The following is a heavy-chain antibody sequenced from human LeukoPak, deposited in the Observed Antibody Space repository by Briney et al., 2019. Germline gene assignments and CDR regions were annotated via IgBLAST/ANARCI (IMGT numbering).Heavy chain of an antibody. D-gene: IGHD3-16*01. Sequence: ASVKVSCKASGYTFTSYDINWVRQATGQGLEWMGWMNPNSGNTGYAQKFQGRVTITTDESTSTAYMELSSLRSEDTAVYYCARALGAIIPDDAFDIWGQGTMVTVSS. CDR2: MNPNSGNT. V-gene: IGHV1-8*03. CDR1: GYTFTSYD. CDR3: ARALGAIIPDDAFDI. J-gene: IGHJ3*02.